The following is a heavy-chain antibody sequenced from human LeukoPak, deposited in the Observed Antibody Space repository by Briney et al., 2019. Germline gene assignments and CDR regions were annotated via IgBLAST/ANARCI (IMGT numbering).Heavy chain of an antibody. CDR2: ISSSSSYI. Sequence: PGGSLRLSCAASGFTFSSYSMNSVRQAPGNWLEWVSSISSSSSYIYYADSVKGRFTIARDNAKTELYLRMNSLRAEDTAVYYCARSGVDMETIPHLFDFWGQGTLVTVSS. V-gene: IGHV3-21*01. CDR1: GFTFSSYS. CDR3: ARSGVDMETIPHLFDF. D-gene: IGHD5-24*01. J-gene: IGHJ4*02.